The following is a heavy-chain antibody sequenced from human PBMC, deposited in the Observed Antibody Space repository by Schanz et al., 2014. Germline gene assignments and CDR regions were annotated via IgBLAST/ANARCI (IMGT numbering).Heavy chain of an antibody. CDR1: GFTFDDFA. D-gene: IGHD2-2*01. CDR3: AKVAPAATYLDS. Sequence: DVQLLESGGGLVQPGESLRLSCAASGFTFDDFAMHWVRQGPGKGLEWVSGISGNSGNIGYADSVKGRFTISRDNAKNSLYLQMNSLRAEDTAVYYCAKVAPAATYLDSWGLGTLVTVSS. J-gene: IGHJ4*02. V-gene: IGHV3-9*01. CDR2: ISGNSGNI.